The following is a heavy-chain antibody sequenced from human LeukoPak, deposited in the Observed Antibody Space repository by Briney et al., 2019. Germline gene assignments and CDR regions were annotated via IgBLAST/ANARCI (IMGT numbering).Heavy chain of an antibody. V-gene: IGHV4-34*01. CDR3: ARRSSGWYSEPLYWYFDL. D-gene: IGHD6-19*01. CDR1: GGSFSGYY. CDR2: TNHSGST. Sequence: SETLSLTCAVYGGSFSGYYWSWIRQPPGKGLEWIGETNHSGSTNYNPSLKSRVTISVDTSKNQFSLKLSSVTAADTAVYYCARRSSGWYSEPLYWYFDLWGRGTLVTVSS. J-gene: IGHJ2*01.